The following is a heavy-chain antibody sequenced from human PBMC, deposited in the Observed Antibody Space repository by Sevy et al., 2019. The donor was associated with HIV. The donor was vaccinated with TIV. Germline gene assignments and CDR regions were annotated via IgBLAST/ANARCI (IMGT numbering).Heavy chain of an antibody. V-gene: IGHV3-7*04. D-gene: IGHD3-22*01. CDR3: ARGNSGSFDY. CDR1: GFSFSHYW. CDR2: IKQDESEK. Sequence: GGSLRLSCAASGFSFSHYWMHWVRQAPGKGLKSVANIKQDESEKYYVASLKGRFTISRDNAKNSVYLQMNSLIPEDTAIYYCARGNSGSFDYWGQGTLVTVSS. J-gene: IGHJ4*02.